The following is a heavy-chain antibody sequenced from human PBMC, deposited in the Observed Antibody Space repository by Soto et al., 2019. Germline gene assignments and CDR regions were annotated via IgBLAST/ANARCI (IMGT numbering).Heavy chain of an antibody. CDR2: IYHSGTT. CDR3: AREDRSGWVNPYYFDY. D-gene: IGHD6-19*01. J-gene: IGHJ4*02. V-gene: IGHV4-38-2*02. CDR1: GDSISSGYY. Sequence: SETLSLTCAVSGDSISSGYYWACIRQPPGKGQEWIGSIYHSGTTYYNPSLESRVTISVDTSRNQFSLRLSSVTAADSAVYYCAREDRSGWVNPYYFDYWGQGTLVTVSS.